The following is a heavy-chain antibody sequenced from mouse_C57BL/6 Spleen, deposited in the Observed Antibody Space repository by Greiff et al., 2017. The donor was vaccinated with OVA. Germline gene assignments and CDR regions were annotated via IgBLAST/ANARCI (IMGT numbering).Heavy chain of an antibody. D-gene: IGHD1-1*01. CDR3: ARGLLPAAY. CDR1: GYAFSSSW. V-gene: IGHV1-82*01. J-gene: IGHJ3*01. CDR2: IYPGDGDT. Sequence: QVQLKGSGPELVKPGASVKISCKASGYAFSSSWMNWVKQRPGKGLEWIGRIYPGDGDTNYNGKFKGKATLTADKSSSTAYMQLSSLTSEDSAVYFCARGLLPAAYWGQGTLVTVSA.